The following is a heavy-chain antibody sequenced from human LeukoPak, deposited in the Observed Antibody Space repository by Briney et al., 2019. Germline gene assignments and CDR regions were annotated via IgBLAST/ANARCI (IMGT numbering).Heavy chain of an antibody. Sequence: TGGSLRLSCAASGFTFSTYAMSWVRQAPGKGLEWASAVSSGASSTYYADSVRGRFTISRDNSKNTLYLQMNSLSADDTAVYYCAKDARGSEGFWGQGTLVTVSS. CDR3: AKDARGSEGF. J-gene: IGHJ4*02. CDR2: VSSGASST. CDR1: GFTFSTYA. V-gene: IGHV3-23*01. D-gene: IGHD3-10*01.